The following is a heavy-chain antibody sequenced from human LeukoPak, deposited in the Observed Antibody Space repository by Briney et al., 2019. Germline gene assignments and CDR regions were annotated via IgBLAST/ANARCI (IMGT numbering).Heavy chain of an antibody. Sequence: GGSLRLSCAASGFTFSDYNMNWVRQAPGKGLEWVSCITNGGSTIHHADSVKGRFTISRDNAKKTLYLQMNSLRAEDTAVYYCARSIGLTGGGVDVWGQGTTITVSS. CDR3: ARSIGLTGGGVDV. CDR2: ITNGGSTI. J-gene: IGHJ6*02. CDR1: GFTFSDYN. D-gene: IGHD3-9*01. V-gene: IGHV3-11*01.